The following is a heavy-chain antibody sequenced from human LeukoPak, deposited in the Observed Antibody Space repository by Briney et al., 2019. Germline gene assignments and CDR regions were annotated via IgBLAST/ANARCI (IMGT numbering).Heavy chain of an antibody. CDR1: GFTFDAYA. D-gene: IGHD6-13*01. CDR3: AKDRLAAAGTGSYYYYGMDV. J-gene: IGHJ6*02. V-gene: IGHV3-43*02. CDR2: INKDGSAT. Sequence: GGSLRLSCEASGFTFDAYAMHWVRQAPGKGLEWVSLINKDGSATYYADSVKGRFTISRDNSKNSLYLQMNSLRAEDTALYYCAKDRLAAAGTGSYYYYGMDVWGQGTTVTVSS.